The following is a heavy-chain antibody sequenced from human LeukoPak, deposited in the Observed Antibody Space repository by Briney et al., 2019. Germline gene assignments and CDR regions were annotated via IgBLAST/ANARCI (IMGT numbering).Heavy chain of an antibody. CDR2: INHSGST. D-gene: IGHD6-19*01. V-gene: IGHV4-34*01. CDR1: GGSFSGYY. CDR3: ARGVSSGWYGVDY. Sequence: SSETLSLTCAVYGGSFSGYYWSWIRQPPGKGLEWIGEINHSGSTNYNPSLKSRVTISVDTSKNQFSLKLSSVTAADTAVYYCARGVSSGWYGVDYWGQGTLVTVSS. J-gene: IGHJ4*02.